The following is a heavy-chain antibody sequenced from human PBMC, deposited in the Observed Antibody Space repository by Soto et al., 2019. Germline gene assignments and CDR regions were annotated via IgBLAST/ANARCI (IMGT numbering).Heavy chain of an antibody. Sequence: SETLSLTCAVYGGSFSGYYWSWIRQPPGKGLEWIGEINHSGSTNYNPSLKSRVTISVDTSKNQFSLKLSSGTAADTAVYYCARGVPYCGGDCLWYFDYWGQGTLVTVSS. CDR1: GGSFSGYY. D-gene: IGHD2-21*02. J-gene: IGHJ4*02. V-gene: IGHV4-34*01. CDR3: ARGVPYCGGDCLWYFDY. CDR2: INHSGST.